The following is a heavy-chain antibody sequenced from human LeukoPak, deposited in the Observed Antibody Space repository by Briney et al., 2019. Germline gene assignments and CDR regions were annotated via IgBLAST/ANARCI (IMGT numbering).Heavy chain of an antibody. D-gene: IGHD6-13*01. CDR1: GYSISGAYY. CDR2: VYHTGST. J-gene: IGHJ4*02. CDR3: ARAAAGSRYYFDY. Sequence: PSETLSLTCAVSGYSISGAYYWGWIRQPPGNGLEWIGSVYHTGSTYYNPALKSRVTMSVDTSTNQFSLKLTSVTAADTAIYYCARAAAGSRYYFDYWGQGTLGTAYS. V-gene: IGHV4-38-2*01.